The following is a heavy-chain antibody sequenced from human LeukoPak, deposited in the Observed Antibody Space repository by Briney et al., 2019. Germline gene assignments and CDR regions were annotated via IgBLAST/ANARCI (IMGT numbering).Heavy chain of an antibody. CDR3: ARDLDPRGTTGTTLDP. D-gene: IGHD1-1*01. V-gene: IGHV1-69*05. CDR1: GDTFSIYG. Sequence: SVKVSCKAVGDTFSIYGISWVRQAPGQGLEWMGGIIPISGAAEYAQKFQGRVTITTDESTSTAYMELSSLRSEDTAVYYCARDLDPRGTTGTTLDPWGQGTLVTVSS. J-gene: IGHJ5*02. CDR2: IIPISGAA.